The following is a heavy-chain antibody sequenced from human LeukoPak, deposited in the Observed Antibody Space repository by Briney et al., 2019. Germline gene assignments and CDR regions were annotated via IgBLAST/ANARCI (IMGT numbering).Heavy chain of an antibody. CDR2: INHSGST. CDR1: GGSFSGYY. D-gene: IGHD2-15*01. CDR3: ARGLAQSGDCSGGSCYSGAYYFDY. J-gene: IGHJ4*02. Sequence: SETLSLTCAVYGGSFSGYYWSWIRQPPGKGLEWIGEINHSGSTNYNASLKSRVTISVDTSKNQFSLKLSSVTAADTAVYYCARGLAQSGDCSGGSCYSGAYYFDYWGQGTLVTVSS. V-gene: IGHV4-34*01.